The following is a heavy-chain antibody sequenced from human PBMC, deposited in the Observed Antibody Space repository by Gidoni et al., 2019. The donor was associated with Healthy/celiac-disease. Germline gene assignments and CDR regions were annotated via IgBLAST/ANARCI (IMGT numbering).Heavy chain of an antibody. CDR1: GFTFSSYA. Sequence: EVQLLESGGGLVQPGGSLRLSCAASGFTFSSYAMSWVRQAPGKGLEWVSAISGSGGSTYYADSVKGRFTISRDNSKNTLYLQMNSLRAEDTAVYYCAKDSTYSSGWYILSYFDYWGQGTLVTVSS. CDR3: AKDSTYSSGWYILSYFDY. J-gene: IGHJ4*02. D-gene: IGHD6-19*01. CDR2: ISGSGGST. V-gene: IGHV3-23*01.